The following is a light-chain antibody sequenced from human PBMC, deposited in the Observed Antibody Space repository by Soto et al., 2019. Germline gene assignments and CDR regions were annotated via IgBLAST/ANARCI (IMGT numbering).Light chain of an antibody. V-gene: IGLV1-47*02. CDR1: SANIGNNY. CDR2: SNN. CDR3: VSWDDSLSGLV. Sequence: QSVLTQPPSASGTPGQRVTISCSGRSANIGNNYVCWYQQFPGTAPKLLIYSNNQRPSGVPDRFSGSKSGTSASLAISGLRSEDEGDYYCVSWDDSLSGLVFGTGTKLTV. J-gene: IGLJ1*01.